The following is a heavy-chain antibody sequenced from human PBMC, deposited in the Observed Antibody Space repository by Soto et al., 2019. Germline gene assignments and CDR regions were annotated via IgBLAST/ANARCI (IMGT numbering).Heavy chain of an antibody. CDR1: GFTFSSYA. J-gene: IGHJ2*01. V-gene: IGHV3-30-3*01. Sequence: GGSLRLSCAASGFTFSSYAMHWVRQAPGKGLEWVAVISYDGSNKYYADSVKGRFTISRDNSKNTLYLQMNSLRAEDTAVYYCARPLWRDDYNWGYFDLWGRGTLVTVS. CDR2: ISYDGSNK. CDR3: ARPLWRDDYNWGYFDL. D-gene: IGHD4-4*01.